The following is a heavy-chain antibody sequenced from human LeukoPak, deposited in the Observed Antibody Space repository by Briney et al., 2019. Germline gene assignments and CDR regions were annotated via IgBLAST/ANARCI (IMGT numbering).Heavy chain of an antibody. CDR3: ARHSAYYYDSGSQTADFDY. CDR1: GGFISSTNW. Sequence: SGTLSLTCAVSGGFISSTNWWSWVRQPPGKGLEWIGEIYHSGSTNYNPSLKSRVTISVDTSKNQFSLKLSSVTAADTAVYYCARHSAYYYDSGSQTADFDYWGQGTLVTVSS. D-gene: IGHD3-10*01. CDR2: IYHSGST. J-gene: IGHJ4*02. V-gene: IGHV4-4*02.